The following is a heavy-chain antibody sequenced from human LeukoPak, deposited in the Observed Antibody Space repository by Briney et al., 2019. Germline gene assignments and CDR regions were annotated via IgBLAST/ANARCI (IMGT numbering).Heavy chain of an antibody. CDR1: GITFSNFW. CDR2: ISSSSSTI. CDR3: ARDLGSSWYLGYFDL. V-gene: IGHV3-48*01. Sequence: GGSLRLSCAVSGITFSNFWMSWVRQAPGKGLEWVSYISSSSSTIYYADSVKGRFTISRDNAKNSLYLQMNSLRAEDTAVYYCARDLGSSWYLGYFDLWGRGTLVTVSS. J-gene: IGHJ2*01. D-gene: IGHD6-13*01.